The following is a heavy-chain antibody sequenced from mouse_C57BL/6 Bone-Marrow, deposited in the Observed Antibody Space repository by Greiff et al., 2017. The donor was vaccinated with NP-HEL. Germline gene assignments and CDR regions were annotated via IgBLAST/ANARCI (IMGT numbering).Heavy chain of an antibody. V-gene: IGHV1-80*01. CDR2: IYPGDGDT. CDR3: ARRGRDLLIEDY. Sequence: VQLQQSGAELVKPGASVKISCKASGYAFSSYWMNWVKQRPGKGLEWIGQIYPGDGDTNYNGKFKGKATLTADKSSSTAYMRLSSLTSEDSAVYFCARRGRDLLIEDYWGQGTTLTVSS. D-gene: IGHD1-1*01. CDR1: GYAFSSYW. J-gene: IGHJ2*01.